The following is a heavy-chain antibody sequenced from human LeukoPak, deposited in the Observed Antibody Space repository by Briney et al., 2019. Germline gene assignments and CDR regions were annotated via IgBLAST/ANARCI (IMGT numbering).Heavy chain of an antibody. CDR2: ISGSGGST. V-gene: IGHV3-23*01. CDR3: AKVHYGSGSYIFYMDV. CDR1: GFTFSSYD. D-gene: IGHD3-10*01. J-gene: IGHJ6*03. Sequence: GGSLRLSCAASGFTFSSYDMSWVRQAPGKGLEWVSAISGSGGSTYYADSVKGRFTISRDNSKNTLYLQMNSLRAEDTAVYYCAKVHYGSGSYIFYMDVWGKGTTVTVSS.